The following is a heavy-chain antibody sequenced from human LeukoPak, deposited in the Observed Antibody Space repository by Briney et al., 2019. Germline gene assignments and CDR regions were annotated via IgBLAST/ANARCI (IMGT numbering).Heavy chain of an antibody. D-gene: IGHD5-12*01. CDR3: ARGPYSGYDRSLDV. J-gene: IGHJ6*02. CDR2: ISGDGSST. V-gene: IGHV3-74*01. Sequence: GGSLRLSCAASGFTFSSYWMHWVRHAPGKWLVWVSFISGDGSSTNYADSVRGRFSTSRDNTKNTPYLQINSLRAEDTAVFYCARGPYSGYDRSLDVWGQGTTVTVSS. CDR1: GFTFSSYW.